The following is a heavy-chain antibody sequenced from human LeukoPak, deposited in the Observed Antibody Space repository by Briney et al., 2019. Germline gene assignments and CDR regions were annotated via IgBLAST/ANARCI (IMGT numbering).Heavy chain of an antibody. D-gene: IGHD1-26*01. CDR1: GGSISSSSYY. CDR3: ARAMRSGSYYGY. J-gene: IGHJ4*02. V-gene: IGHV4-39*07. Sequence: PSETLSLTCTVSGGSISSSSYYWGWIRQPPGKGLEWIGSIYYSGSTYYNPSLKSRVTISVDTSKNQFSLKLSSVTAADTAVYYCARAMRSGSYYGYWGQGTLVTVSS. CDR2: IYYSGST.